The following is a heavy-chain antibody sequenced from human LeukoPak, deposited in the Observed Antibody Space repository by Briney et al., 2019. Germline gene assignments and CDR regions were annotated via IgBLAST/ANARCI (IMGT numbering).Heavy chain of an antibody. D-gene: IGHD1-26*01. CDR3: ARVSQVGATMYYFDY. CDR2: IIPIFGTA. Sequence: GSSVKVSCKASGGTFSSYAISWVRQAPGQGLEWMGGIIPIFGTANYAQKFQGRVTMTRDMSTSTDYMELSSLRSEDTAIYYCARVSQVGATMYYFDYWGQGTLVTVSS. J-gene: IGHJ4*02. CDR1: GGTFSSYA. V-gene: IGHV1-69*05.